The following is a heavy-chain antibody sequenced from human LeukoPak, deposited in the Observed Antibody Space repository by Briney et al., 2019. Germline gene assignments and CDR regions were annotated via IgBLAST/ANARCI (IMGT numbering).Heavy chain of an antibody. J-gene: IGHJ6*02. CDR2: ISSSSSYI. Sequence: PGGSLRLSCAASGFTFSSYAMSWVRQAPGKGLEWVSSISSSSSYIYYADSVKGRFTISRDNAKNSLYLQMNSLRAEDTAVYYCARVEANSSGYYRPYYYYGMDVWGQGTTVTVSS. D-gene: IGHD3-22*01. V-gene: IGHV3-21*01. CDR1: GFTFSSYA. CDR3: ARVEANSSGYYRPYYYYGMDV.